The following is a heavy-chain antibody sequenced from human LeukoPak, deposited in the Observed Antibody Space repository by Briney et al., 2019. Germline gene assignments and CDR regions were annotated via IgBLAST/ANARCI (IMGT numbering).Heavy chain of an antibody. J-gene: IGHJ4*02. CDR2: IYHSGST. D-gene: IGHD2-2*01. CDR1: GYSISSGYY. Sequence: SETLSLTCTVSGYSISSGYYWGWVRQPPGKGLEWIGTIYHSGSTYYNPSLKSRVTISVDTSKNQFSLKLTSVTAADTAVYYCARVRGYCSSTICYRYYFDYWGQGTLVTVSS. CDR3: ARVRGYCSSTICYRYYFDY. V-gene: IGHV4-38-2*02.